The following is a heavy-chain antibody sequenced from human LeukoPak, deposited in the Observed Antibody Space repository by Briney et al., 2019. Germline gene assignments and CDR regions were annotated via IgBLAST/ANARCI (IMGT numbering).Heavy chain of an antibody. CDR3: ARRGLSYYDILTGYDYFDY. CDR1: GSTFSSYA. V-gene: IGHV3-30*04. J-gene: IGHJ4*02. Sequence: GGSLRLSCAASGSTFSSYAMHWVRQAPGKGLEWVAVISYDGSNKYYADSVKGRFTIPRDNSKNTLYLQMNSLRAEDTAVYYCARRGLSYYDILTGYDYFDYWGQGTLVTVSS. CDR2: ISYDGSNK. D-gene: IGHD3-9*01.